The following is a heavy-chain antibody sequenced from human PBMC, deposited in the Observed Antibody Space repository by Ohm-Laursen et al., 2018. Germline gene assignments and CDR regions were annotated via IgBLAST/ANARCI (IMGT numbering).Heavy chain of an antibody. CDR2: INHSGST. CDR1: GGSFRWFY. Sequence: GALSPPLGVYGGSFRWFYWGWIRPPPGEGVGWIGGINHSGSTNYNPSLKSRVTISVDTSKNQFSLKLSSVTAADTAVYYCARLNQLVQDFDYWGQGTLVTVSS. D-gene: IGHD6-13*01. CDR3: ARLNQLVQDFDY. V-gene: IGHV4-34*01. J-gene: IGHJ4*02.